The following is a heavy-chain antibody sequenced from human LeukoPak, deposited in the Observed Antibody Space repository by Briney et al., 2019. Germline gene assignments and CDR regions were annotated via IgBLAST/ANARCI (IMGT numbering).Heavy chain of an antibody. Sequence: GGSLRLSCAASGFTFDDYAMHWVRQAPGKGLEWVSGISWNSGSIGYADSVKGRFTISRDNAKNSLYLQMNSLRAEDTAVYYCARGPYYFDYWGQGTLVTVSS. CDR1: GFTFDDYA. CDR3: ARGPYYFDY. V-gene: IGHV3-9*01. CDR2: ISWNSGSI. J-gene: IGHJ4*02.